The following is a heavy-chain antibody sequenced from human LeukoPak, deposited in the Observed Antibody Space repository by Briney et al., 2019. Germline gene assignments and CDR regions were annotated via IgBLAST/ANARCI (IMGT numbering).Heavy chain of an antibody. V-gene: IGHV3-74*01. D-gene: IGHD3-10*01. CDR3: ARTGPPPAVRGVTPNSYGIDV. CDR2: MNSDGSTT. Sequence: AGGALRLSCAASGFTFIIYWMPWVRQAPGRGLVWVARMNSDGSTTPSADSVERRFHISRDNAKHTLHLQMNSLRAEDTAVYYCARTGPPPAVRGVTPNSYGIDVWGQGTTVTVPS. CDR1: GFTFIIYW. J-gene: IGHJ6*02.